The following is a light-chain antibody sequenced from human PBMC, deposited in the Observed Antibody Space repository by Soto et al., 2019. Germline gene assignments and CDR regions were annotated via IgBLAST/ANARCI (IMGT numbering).Light chain of an antibody. V-gene: IGKV1-16*01. Sequence: DIQMTQSPSSLSVSVGDRVTITFRASQGIANSLAWYQQKPGKAPKLLIYAASSLQSGVPSRFSGSGSGTEFTLTITSLQPDDFATYYCQQYNVYSPWTFGQGTKVDIK. CDR2: AAS. CDR1: QGIANS. CDR3: QQYNVYSPWT. J-gene: IGKJ1*01.